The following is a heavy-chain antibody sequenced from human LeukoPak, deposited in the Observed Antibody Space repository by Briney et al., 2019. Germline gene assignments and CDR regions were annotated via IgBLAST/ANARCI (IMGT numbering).Heavy chain of an antibody. J-gene: IGHJ4*02. Sequence: PGGSLRLSCAASGFTFTNHAFHWVRQAPGKGLEWVALISYDGINKYYADSVKGRFTISRDNSKNTLYLQMNSLRAEDTAVYYCARDGVALDPFDSWGQGTLVTVSS. D-gene: IGHD3-3*01. V-gene: IGHV3-30*14. CDR1: GFTFTNHA. CDR3: ARDGVALDPFDS. CDR2: ISYDGINK.